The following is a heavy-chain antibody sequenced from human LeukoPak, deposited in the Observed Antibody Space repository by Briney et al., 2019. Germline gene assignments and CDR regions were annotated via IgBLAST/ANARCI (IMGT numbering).Heavy chain of an antibody. Sequence: PGGSLKLSCAASGFTFTRYTMHWVRQAPGKGLEWVALVLYNGSKKYYADSVKGRFTLSRDNSKNTLSLEMNALRADDTAVYYCVRDNYGGILDFWGQGTLVTVSS. J-gene: IGHJ4*02. CDR1: GFTFTRYT. CDR2: VLYNGSKK. V-gene: IGHV3-30*04. CDR3: VRDNYGGILDF. D-gene: IGHD2-21*01.